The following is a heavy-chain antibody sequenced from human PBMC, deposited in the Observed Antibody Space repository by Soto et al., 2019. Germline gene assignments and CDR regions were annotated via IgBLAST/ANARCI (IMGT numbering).Heavy chain of an antibody. D-gene: IGHD3-9*01. CDR3: ARVLRATIFSEGNPEDY. V-gene: IGHV1-18*04. J-gene: IGHJ4*02. CDR2: ISAYNGNT. Sequence: QVQLVQSGAEVKKPGASVKVSCKASGYTFTSYGISWVRQAPGQGLEWMGWISAYNGNTTYAQKLQGRDTMTTDTSTSTAYMELRSRRSYDTAVYYCARVLRATIFSEGNPEDYWGQGTLVTVSS. CDR1: GYTFTSYG.